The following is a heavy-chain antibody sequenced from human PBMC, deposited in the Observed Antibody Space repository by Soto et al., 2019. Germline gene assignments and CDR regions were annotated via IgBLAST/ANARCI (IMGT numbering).Heavy chain of an antibody. CDR1: GFTFSSYS. CDR2: ISSSSSYI. CDR3: ARVNYDSGDYYYQPFDY. D-gene: IGHD3-22*01. J-gene: IGHJ4*02. V-gene: IGHV3-21*01. Sequence: GGSLRLSCAASGFTFSSYSMNWVRQAPGKGLEWVSCISSSSSYIYYADSVKGRFTISRDNAKNSLYLQMNSLRAEDTAVYYCARVNYDSGDYYYQPFDYWGQGTLVTVSS.